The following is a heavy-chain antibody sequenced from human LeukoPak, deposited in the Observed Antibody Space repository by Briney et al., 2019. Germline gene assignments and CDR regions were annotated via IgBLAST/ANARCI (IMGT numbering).Heavy chain of an antibody. D-gene: IGHD4-17*01. CDR3: ARGRNGDSLDY. V-gene: IGHV4-34*01. CDR2: INHSGST. CDR1: GGSFSGYY. Sequence: SETLSLTCAVYGGSFSGYYWSWIRQPPGKGLEWTGEINHSGSTNYNPSLKSRVTISVDTSKNQFSLKLSSVTAADTAVYYCARGRNGDSLDYWGQGTLVTVSS. J-gene: IGHJ4*02.